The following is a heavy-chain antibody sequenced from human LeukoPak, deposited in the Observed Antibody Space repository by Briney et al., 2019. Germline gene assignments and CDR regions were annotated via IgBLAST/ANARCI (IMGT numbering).Heavy chain of an antibody. V-gene: IGHV3-30*14. CDR1: GFTFSSYA. Sequence: GGSLRLSCAASGFTFSSYAIHWVRQAPGKGLEWVAVISYDGSNKYYADSVKGRFTISRDKSKNTLYLQMNSLRAEDTAVYYCAKDPRQYCSGGSCYRYYFDYWGQGTLVTVSS. D-gene: IGHD2-15*01. CDR3: AKDPRQYCSGGSCYRYYFDY. CDR2: ISYDGSNK. J-gene: IGHJ4*02.